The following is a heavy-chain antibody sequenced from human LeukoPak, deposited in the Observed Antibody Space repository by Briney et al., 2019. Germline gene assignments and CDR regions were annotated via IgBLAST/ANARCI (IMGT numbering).Heavy chain of an antibody. CDR3: ARVGWQRAY. CDR1: GLTFSTSG. Sequence: GGSLRFSCTTSGLTFSTSGFNWVRQAPGKGLEWVASIGPTGFDRYHADSVKGRFTISRDNAKNSLYLQMNSLRAEDTAVYYCARVGWQRAYWGQGTLVTVSS. J-gene: IGHJ4*02. CDR2: IGPTGFDR. V-gene: IGHV3-21*01. D-gene: IGHD2-15*01.